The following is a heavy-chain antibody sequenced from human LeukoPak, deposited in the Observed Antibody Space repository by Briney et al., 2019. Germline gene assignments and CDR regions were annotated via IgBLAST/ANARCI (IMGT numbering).Heavy chain of an antibody. D-gene: IGHD5-12*01. CDR3: ARMIVATLYYFDY. CDR1: GFTFSSYS. V-gene: IGHV3-21*01. J-gene: IGHJ4*02. Sequence: GGSLRLSCAASGFTFSSYSMNWVRQAPGKGLEWDSSISSSSSYIYYADSVKGRFTISRDNAKNSLYLQMNSLRAEDTAVYYCARMIVATLYYFDYWGQGTLVTVSS. CDR2: ISSSSSYI.